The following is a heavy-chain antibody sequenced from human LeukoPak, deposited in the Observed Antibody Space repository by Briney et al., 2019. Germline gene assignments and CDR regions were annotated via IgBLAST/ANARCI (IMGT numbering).Heavy chain of an antibody. Sequence: GSLRLSCAASGFTVSSNYMSWVRQAPGKGLEWIGSIYYSGSTYYNPSLKSRVTISVDTSKNQFSLKLSSVTAADTAVYYCARRERAQNFDYWGQGTLVTVSS. V-gene: IGHV4-39*01. CDR2: IYYSGST. J-gene: IGHJ4*02. CDR1: GFTVSSNY. CDR3: ARRERAQNFDY.